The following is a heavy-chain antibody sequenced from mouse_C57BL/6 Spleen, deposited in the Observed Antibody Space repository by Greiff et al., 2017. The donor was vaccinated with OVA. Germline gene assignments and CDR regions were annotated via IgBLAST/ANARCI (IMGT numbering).Heavy chain of an antibody. CDR1: GFTFSNYW. D-gene: IGHD1-3*01. V-gene: IGHV6-3*01. CDR2: IRLKSDNYAT. Sequence: EVQGVESGGGLVQPGGSMKLSCVASGFTFSNYWMNWVRQSPEKGLEWVAQIRLKSDNYATHYAESVKGRFTISRDDSKSSVYLQMNNLRAEDTGIYYCTGRVAWFAYWGQGTLVTVSA. CDR3: TGRVAWFAY. J-gene: IGHJ3*01.